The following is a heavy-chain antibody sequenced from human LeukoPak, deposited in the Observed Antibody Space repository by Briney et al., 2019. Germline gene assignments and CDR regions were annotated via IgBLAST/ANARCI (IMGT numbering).Heavy chain of an antibody. CDR3: ARESFAARWD. CDR1: GFIFSRYW. Sequence: GGSLRLSCVGSGFIFSRYWMTWVRQAPGKGLEWVANIKQDGSEKDYVDSVKGRFTISRDNAKNSLYLQMNSLTAEDTAVYYCARESFAARWDWGQGTLVTVSS. J-gene: IGHJ4*02. CDR2: IKQDGSEK. D-gene: IGHD6-6*01. V-gene: IGHV3-7*01.